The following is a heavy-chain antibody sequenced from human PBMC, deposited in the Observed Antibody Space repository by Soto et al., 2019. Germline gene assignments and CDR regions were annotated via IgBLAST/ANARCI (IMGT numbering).Heavy chain of an antibody. J-gene: IGHJ5*01. CDR3: ATEPYDISGNGIDS. V-gene: IGHV4-30-4*01. CDR1: GLSIRGYYY. Sequence: SRSLTGTFSGLSIRGYYYWTSIRRAPVQGLEWMGCIYHNESNSHNPSIKCRGSISVDASNTQSALKLRSVTAADAAVYFCATEPYDISGNGIDSWGQGIPVTVSS. D-gene: IGHD3-22*01. CDR2: IYHNESN.